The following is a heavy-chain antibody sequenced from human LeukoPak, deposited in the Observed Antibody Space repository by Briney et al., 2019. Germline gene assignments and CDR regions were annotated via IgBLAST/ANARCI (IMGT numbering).Heavy chain of an antibody. CDR3: AREVYSSSWYSDY. D-gene: IGHD6-13*01. J-gene: IGHJ4*02. Sequence: GGSLRLSCAASGFTFSDYYMSWIRQAPGKGLEWVSYISSSGSTIYYADSVKGRFTISRDNAKNSLYLQMNSLRAEDTAVYYCAREVYSSSWYSDYWGQGALVTVSS. CDR2: ISSSGSTI. V-gene: IGHV3-11*04. CDR1: GFTFSDYY.